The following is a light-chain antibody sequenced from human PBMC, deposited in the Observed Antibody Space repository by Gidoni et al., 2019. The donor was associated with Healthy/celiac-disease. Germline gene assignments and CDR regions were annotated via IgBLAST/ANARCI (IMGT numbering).Light chain of an antibody. Sequence: DTVMTQLPDPLPGSLGERATINCKSSQSVLYSSNNKNYLAWYQQKPGQPPKLLIYWASTRESGVPDRFSGSGSGTDFTLTISSLQAEDVAVYYCQQYYSTPQGTFGQGTKVEIK. V-gene: IGKV4-1*01. J-gene: IGKJ1*01. CDR2: WAS. CDR3: QQYYSTPQGT. CDR1: QSVLYSSNNKNY.